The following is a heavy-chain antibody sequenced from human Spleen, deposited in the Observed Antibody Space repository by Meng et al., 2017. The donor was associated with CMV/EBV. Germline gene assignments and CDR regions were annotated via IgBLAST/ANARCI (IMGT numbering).Heavy chain of an antibody. Sequence: ASVKVSCKASGYTFTSYGISWVRQAPGQGLEWMGWISAYNGNTNYAQKLQGRVTMTTDASTSTAYMELRSLRSDDTAVYYCARGLGVFVVVPAAMDVWGQGTTVTVSS. CDR3: ARGLGVFVVVPAAMDV. V-gene: IGHV1-18*01. J-gene: IGHJ6*02. CDR2: ISAYNGNT. CDR1: GYTFTSYG. D-gene: IGHD2-2*01.